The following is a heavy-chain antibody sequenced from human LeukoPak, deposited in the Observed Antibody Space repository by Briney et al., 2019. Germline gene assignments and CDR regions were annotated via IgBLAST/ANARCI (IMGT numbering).Heavy chain of an antibody. V-gene: IGHV3-23*01. Sequence: QSGGSLRLSCAASGFTFSSYAMSWVRQAPGKGLEWFSAISGSGGSTYYADSVKGRFTISRDNSKNTLYLQMNSLRAEDTAVYYCAKDPGGNDYGDYGPISYYYYYGMDVWGQGTTVTVSS. J-gene: IGHJ6*02. CDR1: GFTFSSYA. CDR2: ISGSGGST. D-gene: IGHD4-17*01. CDR3: AKDPGGNDYGDYGPISYYYYYGMDV.